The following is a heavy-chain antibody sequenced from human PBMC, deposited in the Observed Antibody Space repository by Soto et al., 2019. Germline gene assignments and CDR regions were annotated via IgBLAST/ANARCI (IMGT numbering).Heavy chain of an antibody. J-gene: IGHJ4*02. Sequence: ASVKVSCKASGYTFTNHHIHWVRQAPGQGLEWRGIVNPSDGGTGYAQKFQGRVTMTRDTSTSTVYMDRSSLRSEDTAVYYCARVAFQSPDCWVQGTLATVSS. V-gene: IGHV1-46*01. CDR2: VNPSDGGT. D-gene: IGHD2-21*01. CDR3: ARVAFQSPDC. CDR1: GYTFTNHH.